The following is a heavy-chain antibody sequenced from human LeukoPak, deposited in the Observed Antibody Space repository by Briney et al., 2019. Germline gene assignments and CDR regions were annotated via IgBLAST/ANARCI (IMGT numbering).Heavy chain of an antibody. CDR2: IIPIFGTA. Sequence: SVKVSCKASGGTFSSYAISWVRQAPGQGLEWMGGIIPIFGTANYAQKFQGRVTITADESTSTAYMELSSLRSEDTAVYYCAREVIAVAATGLYYYYYMDVWGKGTTVAVSS. CDR3: AREVIAVAATGLYYYYYMDV. V-gene: IGHV1-69*13. J-gene: IGHJ6*03. CDR1: GGTFSSYA. D-gene: IGHD6-19*01.